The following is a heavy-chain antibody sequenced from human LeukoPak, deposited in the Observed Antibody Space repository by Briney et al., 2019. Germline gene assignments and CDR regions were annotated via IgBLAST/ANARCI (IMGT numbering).Heavy chain of an antibody. CDR1: GFTFSSYA. CDR2: ISGSGGST. Sequence: PGGSLRLSCAASGFTFSSYAMSWVRQAPGKGLEWVSVISGSGGSTYYADSVKGRFTISRDNSKNTLYLQMNSLRAEDTAVYYCAKDGDSSGWYEDFDYWGQGTLVTVSS. J-gene: IGHJ4*02. CDR3: AKDGDSSGWYEDFDY. V-gene: IGHV3-23*01. D-gene: IGHD6-19*01.